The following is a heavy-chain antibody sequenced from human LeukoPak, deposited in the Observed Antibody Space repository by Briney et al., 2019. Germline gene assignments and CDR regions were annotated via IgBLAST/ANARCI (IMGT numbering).Heavy chain of an antibody. J-gene: IGHJ3*02. V-gene: IGHV3-21*01. Sequence: GGFLRLSCAASGFTFSSYSMNWVRQAPGKGLEWVSSISSSSSYIYYADSVKGRFTISRDSAKNSLYLQMNSLRAEDTAVYYCARSNQDTAGDAFDIWGQGTMVTVSS. CDR2: ISSSSSYI. CDR1: GFTFSSYS. CDR3: ARSNQDTAGDAFDI. D-gene: IGHD5-18*01.